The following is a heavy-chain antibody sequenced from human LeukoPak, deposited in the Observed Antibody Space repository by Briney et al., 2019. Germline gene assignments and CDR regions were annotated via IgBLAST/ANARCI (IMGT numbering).Heavy chain of an antibody. J-gene: IGHJ6*03. Sequence: GGTLRLSCAASGFTFSSFGMSWVRQAPGKGLEWVSAISSTGGTAYYADSVKGRFTVSRDNSKNTLYLQMGSLRAEDTALYYCARGPNYSFYMDVWGKGTTVTVSS. CDR2: ISSTGGTA. D-gene: IGHD3-16*01. CDR1: GFTFSSFG. V-gene: IGHV3-23*01. CDR3: ARGPNYSFYMDV.